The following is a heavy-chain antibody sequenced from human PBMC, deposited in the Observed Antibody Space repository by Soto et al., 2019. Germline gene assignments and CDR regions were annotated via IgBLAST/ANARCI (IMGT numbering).Heavy chain of an antibody. Sequence: SVKVSCKASGGTFSSYAISWVRQAPGQGLEWMGGIIPIFGTANYAQKFQGRVTITADESTSTAYMELSSLRSEDTAVYYCARLAAADFYWYFDXWGRGPLVTV. J-gene: IGHJ2*01. D-gene: IGHD6-13*01. V-gene: IGHV1-69*13. CDR3: ARLAAADFYWYFDX. CDR2: IIPIFGTA. CDR1: GGTFSSYA.